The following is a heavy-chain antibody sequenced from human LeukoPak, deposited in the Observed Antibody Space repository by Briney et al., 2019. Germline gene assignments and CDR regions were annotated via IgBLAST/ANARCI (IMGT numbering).Heavy chain of an antibody. Sequence: GGSLRLSCAASGFTFDDYAMHWVRQAPGKGLEWVSSISWNSGNIDYADSIKGRFTISRDNAKNSLYLQMNSLRTEDTALYYCARGFDWLSYLFDNWGQGTQVTVSS. CDR3: ARGFDWLSYLFDN. D-gene: IGHD3-9*01. J-gene: IGHJ4*02. V-gene: IGHV3-9*01. CDR1: GFTFDDYA. CDR2: ISWNSGNI.